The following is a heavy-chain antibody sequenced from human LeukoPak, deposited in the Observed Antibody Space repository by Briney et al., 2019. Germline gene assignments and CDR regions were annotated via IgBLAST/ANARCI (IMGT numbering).Heavy chain of an antibody. CDR3: ATSRVRLYYFDL. J-gene: IGHJ4*02. D-gene: IGHD5/OR15-5a*01. CDR1: GYTFTDYS. CDR2: ISPNSGAT. V-gene: IGHV1-2*02. Sequence: APVKVSCKASGYTFTDYSMHWVRQAPGQGLEWMGWISPNSGATNYAQNFQGRVTMTRDTSISTAYIELSRLGPDDTAVYYCATSRVRLYYFDLWGQGTLVTVSS.